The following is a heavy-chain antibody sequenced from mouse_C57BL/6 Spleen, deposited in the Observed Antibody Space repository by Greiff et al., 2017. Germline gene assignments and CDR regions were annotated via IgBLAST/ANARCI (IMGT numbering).Heavy chain of an antibody. D-gene: IGHD3-3*01. CDR2: INPNNGGT. Sequence: EVQLQQSGPELVKPGASVKISCKASGYTFTDYYMNWVKQSHGKSLEWIGDINPNNGGTIYNQKCKGKATLTVDKSSSTAYMELRSLTSEDSAVYYCARGTGFDYWGQGTTRTVSS. CDR3: ARGTGFDY. CDR1: GYTFTDYY. J-gene: IGHJ2*01. V-gene: IGHV1-26*01.